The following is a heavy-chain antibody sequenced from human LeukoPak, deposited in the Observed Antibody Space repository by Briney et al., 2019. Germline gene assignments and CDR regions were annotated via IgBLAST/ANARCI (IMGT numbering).Heavy chain of an antibody. J-gene: IGHJ4*02. D-gene: IGHD3-10*01. CDR1: GYSFTSYW. Sequence: GESLKSSCKGSGYSFTSYWIGWVHQMPGKGLEWLGIIHPYDSETRYSPSFQGQVTISADKSTSTAYLQWSSLKASDTAMYYCARPIYYGSGSYSVHFDYWGQGTLVTVSS. CDR3: ARPIYYGSGSYSVHFDY. V-gene: IGHV5-51*07. CDR2: IHPYDSET.